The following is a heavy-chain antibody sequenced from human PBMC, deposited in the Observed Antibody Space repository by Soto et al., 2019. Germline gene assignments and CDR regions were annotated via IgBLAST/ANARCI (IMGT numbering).Heavy chain of an antibody. CDR3: ARGSDQSSSWYYYYYYMDV. CDR2: IYYSGST. Sequence: SETLSLNCTVSGGSISSYYWSWIRQPPGKGLEWIGYIYYSGSTNYNPSLKSRVTISVDTSKNQFSLKLSSVTAADTAVYYCARGSDQSSSWYYYYYYMDVWGKGTTVTVSS. D-gene: IGHD6-13*01. V-gene: IGHV4-59*01. CDR1: GGSISSYY. J-gene: IGHJ6*03.